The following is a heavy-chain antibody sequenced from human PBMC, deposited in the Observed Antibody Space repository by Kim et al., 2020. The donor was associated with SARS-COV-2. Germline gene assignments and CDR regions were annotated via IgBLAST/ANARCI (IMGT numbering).Heavy chain of an antibody. J-gene: IGHJ5*02. V-gene: IGHV1-69*13. CDR3: ARSYAWHIVVQPLSWFVP. CDR2: IIPIFGTA. CDR1: GGTFSSYA. Sequence: SVKVSCKASGGTFSSYAISWVRQAPGQGLEWMGGIIPIFGTANYAQKFQGRVTITADESTSTAYMELSSLRSEDTAVYYCARSYAWHIVVQPLSWFVPWGQETLVTVSS. D-gene: IGHD3-22*01.